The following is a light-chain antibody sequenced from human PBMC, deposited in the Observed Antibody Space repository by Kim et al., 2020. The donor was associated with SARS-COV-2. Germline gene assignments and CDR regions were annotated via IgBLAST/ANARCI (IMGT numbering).Light chain of an antibody. V-gene: IGLV3-1*01. CDR1: KLGDKY. Sequence: SYELTQPPSVSVSPGQTASITCSGDKLGDKYACWYQQKSGQSPVLVIYQDSKRPSGIPERFSGSNSGNTATLTISGTQAKDEADYYCQAWDSSTAVFGGGTQLTVL. CDR2: QDS. J-gene: IGLJ3*02. CDR3: QAWDSSTAV.